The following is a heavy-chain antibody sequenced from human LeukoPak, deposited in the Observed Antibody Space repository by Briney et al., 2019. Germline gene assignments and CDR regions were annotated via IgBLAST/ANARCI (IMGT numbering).Heavy chain of an antibody. J-gene: IGHJ4*02. CDR3: ARAMTTVTTRLDY. Sequence: ASVKVSCKASGYTFTGYYMHWVRHSPGPGLEWIGWINLNSGGTNYAQKFQGRVTMTRDTSISTAYMELSRLRSDDTAVYYCARAMTTVTTRLDYWGQGTLVTVSS. CDR1: GYTFTGYY. D-gene: IGHD4-17*01. V-gene: IGHV1-2*02. CDR2: INLNSGGT.